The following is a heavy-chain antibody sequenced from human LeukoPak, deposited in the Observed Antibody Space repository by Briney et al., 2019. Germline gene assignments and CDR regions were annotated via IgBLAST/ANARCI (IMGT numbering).Heavy chain of an antibody. CDR1: GGSISSGDYY. CDR3: ARDTIYAPNNTNIVVVPAAMEGRYYYYGMDV. V-gene: IGHV4-30-4*01. D-gene: IGHD2-2*01. CDR2: IYYSGST. Sequence: IPSQTLSLTCTVSGGSISSGDYYWSWIRQPPGKGLEWIGYIYYSGSTYYNPSLKSRVTISVDTSKNQFSLKLSSVTAADTAVYYCARDTIYAPNNTNIVVVPAAMEGRYYYYGMDVWGQGTTITVSS. J-gene: IGHJ6*02.